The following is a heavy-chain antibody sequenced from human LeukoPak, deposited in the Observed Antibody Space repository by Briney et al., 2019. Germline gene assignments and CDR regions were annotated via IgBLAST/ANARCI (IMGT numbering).Heavy chain of an antibody. CDR1: GFTFSSYA. CDR3: ARDLVTQGDGFDI. J-gene: IGHJ3*02. D-gene: IGHD2-21*02. Sequence: GGSLRLSCAASGFTFSSYAMHWVRQAPGKGLEWVAVISYDGSNKYYADSVKGRFTISRDNSKNTLYLQMDSLRAEDTAVYYCARDLVTQGDGFDIWGQGTMVTVSS. V-gene: IGHV3-30*04. CDR2: ISYDGSNK.